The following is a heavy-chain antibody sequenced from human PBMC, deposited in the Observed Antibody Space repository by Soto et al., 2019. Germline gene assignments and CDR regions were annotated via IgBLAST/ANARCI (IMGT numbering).Heavy chain of an antibody. Sequence: QVQLQESGPGLVKPSQTLSLTCTVSGGSISSGVYYWSWIRQPPGKGLEWIGYIYYSGSTYYNPSLKSRVTISVDTSKNQFSLKLSSVTAADTAVYYCARDSGYGDLTLDYWGQGTLVTVSS. CDR3: ARDSGYGDLTLDY. J-gene: IGHJ4*02. V-gene: IGHV4-30-4*01. D-gene: IGHD4-17*01. CDR2: IYYSGST. CDR1: GGSISSGVYY.